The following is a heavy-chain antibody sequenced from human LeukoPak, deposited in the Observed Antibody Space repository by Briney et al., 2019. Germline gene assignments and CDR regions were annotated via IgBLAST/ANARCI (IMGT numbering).Heavy chain of an antibody. CDR1: VGTFSSYA. J-gene: IGHJ4*02. CDR3: ARAGSSYDFWSGYYSVGLDY. Sequence: SVKVSCKASVGTFSSYAISWVRQAPGQGLEWMGGIIPIFGTANYTQKFQGRVTITADESTSTAYMELSSLRSEDTAVYYCARAGSSYDFWSGYYSVGLDYWGQGTLVTVSS. CDR2: IIPIFGTA. V-gene: IGHV1-69*13. D-gene: IGHD3-3*01.